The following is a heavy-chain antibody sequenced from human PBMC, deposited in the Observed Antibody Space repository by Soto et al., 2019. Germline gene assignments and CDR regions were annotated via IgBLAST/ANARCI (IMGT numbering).Heavy chain of an antibody. Sequence: GESLKISCKGSGYSFTSYWIAWVRQMPGKGLEWMGVIYPGDSETKYRPSFQGQVTSSADKSISTAYLQWSSLKASDTAIYYCARHSGSYYDFWGQGTLVTVSS. V-gene: IGHV5-51*01. CDR1: GYSFTSYW. CDR2: IYPGDSET. CDR3: ARHSGSYYDF. D-gene: IGHD1-26*01. J-gene: IGHJ4*02.